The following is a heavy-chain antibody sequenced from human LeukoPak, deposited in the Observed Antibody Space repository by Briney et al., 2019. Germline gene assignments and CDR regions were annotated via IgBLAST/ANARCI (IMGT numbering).Heavy chain of an antibody. CDR2: ISTSGSTI. CDR3: ARDYGGTSPFDY. V-gene: IGHV3-48*03. CDR1: GFTFSSYE. D-gene: IGHD4-23*01. J-gene: IGHJ4*02. Sequence: GGSLRPSCAASGFTFSSYEIHWVRQAPGKGLEWVSYISTSGSTIYYADSVKGRFTISRDNAKNSLYLQMNSLRAEDTAVYYCARDYGGTSPFDYWGQGTLVTVSS.